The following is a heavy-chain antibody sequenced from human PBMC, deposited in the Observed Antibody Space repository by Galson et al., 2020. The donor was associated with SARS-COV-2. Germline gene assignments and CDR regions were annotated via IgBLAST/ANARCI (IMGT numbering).Heavy chain of an antibody. CDR2: IYYSGST. V-gene: IGHV4-59*01. Sequence: RQPPGKGLEWIGYIYYSGSTNYNPSLKSRVTISVDTSKNQFSLKLSSVTAADTAVYYCARGVVTTTIIPTTYFYYGLDVWGLGTTVTVSS. J-gene: IGHJ6*02. D-gene: IGHD1-26*01. CDR3: ARGVVTTTIIPTTYFYYGLDV.